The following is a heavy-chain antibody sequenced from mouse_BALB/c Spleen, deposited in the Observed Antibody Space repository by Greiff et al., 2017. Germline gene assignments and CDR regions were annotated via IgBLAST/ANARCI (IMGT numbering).Heavy chain of an antibody. CDR2: ISPYSGGT. V-gene: IGHV1S29*02. D-gene: IGHD1-3*01. CDR1: GYTFTDYN. CDR3: ANMSGNDAWFAY. Sequence: VQLQQSGPELVKPGASVKISCTASGYTFTDYNMSWVQQSHGKSLEWIGYISPYSGGTCYHQKFKGKATLTVDNASSTAYMELRSLTSEDSAVYYCANMSGNDAWFAYWGQGTLVTVSA. J-gene: IGHJ3*01.